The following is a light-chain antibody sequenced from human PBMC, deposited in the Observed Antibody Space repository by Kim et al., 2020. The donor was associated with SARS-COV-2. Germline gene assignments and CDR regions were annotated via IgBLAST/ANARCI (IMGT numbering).Light chain of an antibody. CDR3: QAWDSSSVV. CDR2: QDS. Sequence: SRFLGQKAGITCWEAKLGDKYACEKKQRLGQSPGLVIYQDSKRPSGIPERFAGFNSGKTATLSITGSQAMDEAVYYCQAWDSSSVVFGGGTQLTVL. J-gene: IGLJ2*01. CDR1: KLGDKY. V-gene: IGLV3-1*01.